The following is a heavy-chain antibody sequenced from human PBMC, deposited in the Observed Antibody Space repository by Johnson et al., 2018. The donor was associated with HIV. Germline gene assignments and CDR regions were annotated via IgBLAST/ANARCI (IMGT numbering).Heavy chain of an antibody. Sequence: QVQLVESGGGLVKPGGSLRLSCAASGFTFSNAWMSWVRQAPVKGPEWVASISHDGTNHYYADSVKGRFTISRDNSKNTLYLQMNSLRAEDTAVYYCARGGYLDAFDIWGQGTMVTVSS. CDR3: ARGGYLDAFDI. D-gene: IGHD6-13*01. V-gene: IGHV3-30-3*01. CDR2: ISHDGTNH. CDR1: GFTFSNAW. J-gene: IGHJ3*02.